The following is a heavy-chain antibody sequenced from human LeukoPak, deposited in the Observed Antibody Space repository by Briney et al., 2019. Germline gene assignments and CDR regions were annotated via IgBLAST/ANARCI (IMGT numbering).Heavy chain of an antibody. CDR3: SNSYCGGDCYSGGYFDY. J-gene: IGHJ4*02. CDR1: GFTFSDYA. Sequence: GGSLRLSCTASGFTFSDYAMTWVRQAPGKGLEWVGFIRNKANGGTADYAASVKDRFTISRDDSKSIAYLQMNSLKTEDTAVYYCSNSYCGGDCYSGGYFDYWGQGTLVTVSS. CDR2: IRNKANGGTA. V-gene: IGHV3-49*04. D-gene: IGHD2-21*02.